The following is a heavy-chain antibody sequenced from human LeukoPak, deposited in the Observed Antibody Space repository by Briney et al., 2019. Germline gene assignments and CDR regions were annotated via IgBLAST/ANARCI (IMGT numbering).Heavy chain of an antibody. CDR2: IIPIFGTA. Sequence: GASVKVSCKASGGTFSSYAISWVRQAPGQGLEWMGGIIPIFGTANYAQKFQGRVTIATDESTSTAYMELSSLRSEDTAVYYCARDGTMVRGVRPNWFDPWGQGTLVTVSS. V-gene: IGHV1-69*05. J-gene: IGHJ5*02. CDR3: ARDGTMVRGVRPNWFDP. CDR1: GGTFSSYA. D-gene: IGHD3-10*01.